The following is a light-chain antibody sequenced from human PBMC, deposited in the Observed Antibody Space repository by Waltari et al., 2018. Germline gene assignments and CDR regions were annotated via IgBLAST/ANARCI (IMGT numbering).Light chain of an antibody. CDR2: RNN. CDR3: AAWDVSLRGI. CDR1: NSNVGINY. V-gene: IGLV1-47*01. J-gene: IGLJ1*01. Sequence: SVLTQPPSVSGAPGQRVTIPCSGSNSNVGINYVSWFQHVPGAAPRLLIYRNNQRPSGVPDRFSGSKSGSSASLAISGLRSEDDADYYCAAWDVSLRGIFGTGTRVTVL.